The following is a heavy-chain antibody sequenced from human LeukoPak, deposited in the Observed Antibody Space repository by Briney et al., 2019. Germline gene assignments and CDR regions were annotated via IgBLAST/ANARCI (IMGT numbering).Heavy chain of an antibody. Sequence: PGGSLRLSCAASGFTISNHWMHWVRQAPGKGLVWVSRINSDGRRTSYADSVKGRFTISRDNAKNTPYLQMNSLRPDDTAVYYCAREVEVVPATMGAYCYYYMDVWGKGTTVTVSS. J-gene: IGHJ6*03. CDR1: GFTISNHW. V-gene: IGHV3-74*01. CDR3: AREVEVVPATMGAYCYYYMDV. D-gene: IGHD2-2*01. CDR2: INSDGRRT.